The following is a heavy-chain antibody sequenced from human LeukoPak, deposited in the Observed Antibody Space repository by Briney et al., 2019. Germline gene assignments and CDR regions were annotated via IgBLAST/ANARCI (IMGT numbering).Heavy chain of an antibody. CDR1: GGSVSGYY. J-gene: IGHJ5*02. Sequence: PSETLSLTCTVSGGSVSGYYWSWIPQPPGKGREWIGYIYYSGNTYYNPSLNSRVTMSVDTSKNQFSLKLTSVTAADTAVYYCARGGRDVAGAADHWGQGTLVTVSS. CDR2: IYYSGNT. V-gene: IGHV4-59*02. CDR3: ARGGRDVAGAADH. D-gene: IGHD1-26*01.